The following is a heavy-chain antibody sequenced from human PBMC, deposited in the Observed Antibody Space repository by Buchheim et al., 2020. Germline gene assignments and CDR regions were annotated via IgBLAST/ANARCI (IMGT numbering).Heavy chain of an antibody. CDR1: GFTFGDHQ. CDR3: ARDKLAYDYGMDV. Sequence: QEQLVESGGGLVKPGGSLRLSCAASGFTFGDHQMTWVRQAPGKGLEWVSYISKSGRAVYYADSVRGRFTLSRDNTKKSLYLEMTSLTPEDTAVYYCARDKLAYDYGMDVWGHGTT. D-gene: IGHD4-23*01. CDR2: ISKSGRAV. J-gene: IGHJ6*02. V-gene: IGHV3-11*01.